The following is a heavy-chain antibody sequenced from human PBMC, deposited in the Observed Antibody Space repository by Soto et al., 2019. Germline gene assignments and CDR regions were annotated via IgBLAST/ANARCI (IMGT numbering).Heavy chain of an antibody. V-gene: IGHV4-61*08. CDR1: GGPINSPDYY. Sequence: SETLSLTCNVSGGPINSPDYYWSWIRQSPGKGLEWIGYIYYSGSTNYNPSLKSRVTISVDTSKNQFSLKLSSVTAADTAVYYCARIAAAADFDYWGQGTLVTVSS. CDR3: ARIAAAADFDY. J-gene: IGHJ4*02. D-gene: IGHD6-13*01. CDR2: IYYSGST.